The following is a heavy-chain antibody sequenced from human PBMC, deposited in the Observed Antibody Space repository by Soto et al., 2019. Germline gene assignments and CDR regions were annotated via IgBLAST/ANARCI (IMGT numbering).Heavy chain of an antibody. V-gene: IGHV3-30*18. CDR3: PKGIGRDGYTSGFD. Sequence: QVQLVESGGGVVQPGTSLRLSCAASGFTLSYYGMHWVRQAPGKGLEWVAVISYDGSKKEYAESGNGRFTISRDSSKNTLFLPVDSLRTEDSGVYCCPKGIGRDGYTSGFDWGQGTLVTVSS. CDR1: GFTLSYYG. CDR2: ISYDGSKK. J-gene: IGHJ1*01. D-gene: IGHD5-12*01.